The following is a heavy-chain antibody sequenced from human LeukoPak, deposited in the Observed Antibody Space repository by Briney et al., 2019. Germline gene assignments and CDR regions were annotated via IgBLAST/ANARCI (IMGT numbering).Heavy chain of an antibody. V-gene: IGHV3-15*01. D-gene: IGHD3-22*01. CDR1: RFTFSNAW. J-gene: IGHJ4*02. Sequence: GGSLRLSCAASRFTFSNAWMTWVRQAPGNRLEWVGQIKSKADGETTDYAAPVKDRFTISRDDSENTVYLQMSSLKSEDTAVYYCTTPPGYYDTSPLDYWGQGTLVTVSS. CDR2: IKSKADGETT. CDR3: TTPPGYYDTSPLDY.